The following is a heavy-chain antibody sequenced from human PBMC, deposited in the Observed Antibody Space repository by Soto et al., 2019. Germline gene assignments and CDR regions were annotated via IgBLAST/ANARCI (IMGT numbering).Heavy chain of an antibody. CDR2: ISTGGGST. D-gene: IGHD6-25*01. CDR3: ARSREIIASAGSFDY. Sequence: EVQLLESGGGLVQPGGSLRLSCAASGSTFSSHVMSWVRQAPGKGLEWVSGISTGGGSTDYADSVKGRFTISRDNSKNTLHLQMKSLRAEDTAVYYCARSREIIASAGSFDYWGQGTLVTVSS. J-gene: IGHJ4*02. CDR1: GSTFSSHV. V-gene: IGHV3-23*01.